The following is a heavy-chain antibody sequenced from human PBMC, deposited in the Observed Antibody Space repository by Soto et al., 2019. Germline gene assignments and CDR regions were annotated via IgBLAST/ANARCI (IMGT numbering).Heavy chain of an antibody. CDR3: ARGGYYFYMDV. J-gene: IGHJ6*03. D-gene: IGHD1-26*01. CDR1: GGSISISNW. CDR2: IHHSVST. Sequence: QVQLQESGPGLVKPSETLSLTCAVSGGSISISNWWSWVRQTPGKGLEWIGQIHHSVSTNYSPSLTSRVTISVDKSKNQFSLKMNSVTAADTAVYYCARGGYYFYMDVCGKGTTVTVSS. V-gene: IGHV4-4*02.